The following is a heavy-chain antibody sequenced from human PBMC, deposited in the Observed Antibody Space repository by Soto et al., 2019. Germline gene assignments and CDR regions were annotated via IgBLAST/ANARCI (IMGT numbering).Heavy chain of an antibody. D-gene: IGHD5-12*01. CDR2: IYYSGST. V-gene: IGHV4-61*01. CDR1: GTSVSSGSFY. Sequence: SGTSVSSGSFYWSWIRQPPGKGLEWIGYIYYSGSTNYNPSLKSRVTISVDTSKNQFSLKLSSVTAADTAVYYCAREYSGYDYSFYFDYWGQGTLVTVSS. CDR3: AREYSGYDYSFYFDY. J-gene: IGHJ4*02.